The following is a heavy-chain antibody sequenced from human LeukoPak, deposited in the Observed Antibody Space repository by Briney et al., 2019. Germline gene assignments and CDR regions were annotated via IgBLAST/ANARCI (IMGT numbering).Heavy chain of an antibody. CDR3: ARGQRRLQDY. V-gene: IGHV4-59*08. J-gene: IGHJ4*02. Sequence: RPSETLSLTCTVSGGSISNSFWNWIRQPPGKGLEWIGHIYYTGSPRYNPSLTSRVTISVDTSSNQFSLTLHSVTAADTAVYYCARGQRRLQDYWGQGTLVTVSS. CDR1: GGSISNSF. CDR2: IYYTGSP.